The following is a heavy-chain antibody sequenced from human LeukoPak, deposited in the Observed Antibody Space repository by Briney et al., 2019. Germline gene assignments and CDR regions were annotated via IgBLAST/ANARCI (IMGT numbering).Heavy chain of an antibody. V-gene: IGHV3-21*01. CDR3: ARDGCSSTSCYYYYMDV. J-gene: IGHJ6*03. CDR2: ISSSSSYI. Sequence: PGGSLRLSCAASGFTFSSYSMNWVRQAPGKGLEWVSSISSSSSYIYYADSVKGRFTISRDNAKNSLYLQMNSLRAEDTAVYYCARDGCSSTSCYYYYMDVWGKGTTVTDSS. D-gene: IGHD2-2*01. CDR1: GFTFSSYS.